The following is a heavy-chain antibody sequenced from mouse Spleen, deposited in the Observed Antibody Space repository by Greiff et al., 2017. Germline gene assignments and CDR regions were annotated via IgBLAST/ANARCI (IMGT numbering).Heavy chain of an antibody. CDR3: TSMITGAY. CDR1: GFNIKDYY. D-gene: IGHD2-4*01. CDR2: IDPEDGDT. J-gene: IGHJ3*01. V-gene: IGHV14-1*01. Sequence: VHVKQSGAELVRPGASVKLSCTASGFNIKDYYMHWVKQRPEQGLEWIGRIDPEDGDTEYAPKFQGKATMTADTSSNTAYLQLSSLTSEDTAVYYCTSMITGAYWGQGTLVTVSA.